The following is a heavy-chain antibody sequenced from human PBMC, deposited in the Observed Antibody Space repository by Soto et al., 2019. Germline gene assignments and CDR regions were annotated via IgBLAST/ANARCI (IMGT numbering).Heavy chain of an antibody. CDR3: ARASTTVTTLDY. CDR1: GGSISSGGYS. D-gene: IGHD4-17*01. CDR2: IYHSGST. J-gene: IGHJ4*02. V-gene: IGHV4-30-2*01. Sequence: QLQLQESGSGLVKPSQTLSLTCAVSGGSISSGGYSWSWIRQPPGKGLEWIGYIYHSGSTYYNPSPKRRVTLSVDRSKNQFPLKLSSVTAADTAVYYGARASTTVTTLDYWGQGTLVTVSS.